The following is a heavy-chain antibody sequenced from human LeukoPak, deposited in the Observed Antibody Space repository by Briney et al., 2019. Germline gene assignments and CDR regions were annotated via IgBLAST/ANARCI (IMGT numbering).Heavy chain of an antibody. CDR3: ARDSADLDYYGSGSYW. V-gene: IGHV1-18*01. D-gene: IGHD3-10*01. J-gene: IGHJ4*02. CDR1: GYTFTSYG. Sequence: ASVKVSCKASGYTFTSYGISRVRQAPGQGLEWMGWISAYNGNTKYAQKLQGRVTMTTDTSTSTAYMELRSLRSDDTAVYYCARDSADLDYYGSGSYWWGQGTLVTVSS. CDR2: ISAYNGNT.